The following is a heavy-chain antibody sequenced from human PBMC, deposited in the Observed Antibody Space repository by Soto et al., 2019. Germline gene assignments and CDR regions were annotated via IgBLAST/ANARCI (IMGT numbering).Heavy chain of an antibody. Sequence: GGSLRLSCAASGFTFSSYAMHWVRQAPGKGLEWVAVISYDGSNKYYADSVKGRFTISRDNSKNTLYLQMNSLRAEDTAVYYCARDPPDFHYDFWLDYWGQGTLVTVSS. J-gene: IGHJ4*02. V-gene: IGHV3-30-3*01. CDR2: ISYDGSNK. CDR3: ARDPPDFHYDFWLDY. D-gene: IGHD3-3*01. CDR1: GFTFSSYA.